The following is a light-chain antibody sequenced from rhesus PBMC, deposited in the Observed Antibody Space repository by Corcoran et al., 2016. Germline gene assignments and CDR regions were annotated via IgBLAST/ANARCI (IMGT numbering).Light chain of an antibody. Sequence: DIQMTQSPSSLSASVGDKVTITCQASQSISSWLAWYQQKPGKAPKPLIYKESSLESGVPSRVSGSGSGTDFTLPISSLQPEDFATYYCQQYNSAPPSFGQGTKVEIK. CDR1: QSISSW. CDR2: KES. J-gene: IGKJ2*01. CDR3: QQYNSAPPS. V-gene: IGKV1-16*01.